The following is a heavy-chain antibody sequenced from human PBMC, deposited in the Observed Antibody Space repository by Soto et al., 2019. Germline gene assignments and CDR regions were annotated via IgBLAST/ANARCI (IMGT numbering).Heavy chain of an antibody. V-gene: IGHV3-74*01. CDR3: VRTSLVVAAATREDY. D-gene: IGHD2-15*01. J-gene: IGHJ4*02. CDR2: INSDGSST. CDR1: GFTFSSYW. Sequence: EVQLVESGGGLVQHGESLRLSCAASGFTFSSYWMHWVRQAPGKGLVWVSRINSDGSSTSYAGSVKSRCTISRDNAKNTLYLQMNSLRAEDTAVYYCVRTSLVVAAATREDYWGQGTLVTVSS.